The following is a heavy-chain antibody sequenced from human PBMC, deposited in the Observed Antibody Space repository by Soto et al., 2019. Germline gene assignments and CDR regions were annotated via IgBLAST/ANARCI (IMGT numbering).Heavy chain of an antibody. CDR1: SDSISRSVW. J-gene: IGHJ4*02. CDR3: ARKAWVRFDY. Sequence: PLETLSLTCAVSSDSISRSVWWTWVRQPPGKGLEWIGEVFHTGDTNYNPSLKSRVTMSVDKSTNEFSLKVTSVTAADTATYYCARKAWVRFDYWGQGALVTVSS. CDR2: VFHTGDT. V-gene: IGHV4-4*02. D-gene: IGHD7-27*01.